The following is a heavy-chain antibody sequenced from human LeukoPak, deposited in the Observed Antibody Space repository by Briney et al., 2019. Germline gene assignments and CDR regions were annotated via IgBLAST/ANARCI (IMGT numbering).Heavy chain of an antibody. CDR3: AKAGGSGSYYPDNFDY. J-gene: IGHJ4*02. CDR2: ISGSGGST. CDR1: GFTVSSNY. D-gene: IGHD3-10*01. V-gene: IGHV3-23*01. Sequence: PGGSLRLSCAASGFTVSSNYMSWVRQAPGKGLEWVSAISGSGGSTYYADSVKGRFTISRDNSKNTLYLQMNSLRAEDTAVYYCAKAGGSGSYYPDNFDYWGQGTLVTVSS.